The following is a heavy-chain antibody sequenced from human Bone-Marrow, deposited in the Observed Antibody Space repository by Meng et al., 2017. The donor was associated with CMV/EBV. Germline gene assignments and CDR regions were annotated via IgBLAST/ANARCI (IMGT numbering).Heavy chain of an antibody. CDR2: ISSSSSYI. J-gene: IGHJ4*02. V-gene: IGHV3-21*01. D-gene: IGHD4-23*01. CDR1: GFTFSSYS. CDR3: VHLGGGADY. Sequence: GESLKISCAAPGFTFSSYSMNWVRQAPGKGLEWVSSISSSSSYIYYADSVKGRFTISRDNAKNSLYLQMNSLRAEDTAVYYCVHLGGGADYWGQGTLVTVSS.